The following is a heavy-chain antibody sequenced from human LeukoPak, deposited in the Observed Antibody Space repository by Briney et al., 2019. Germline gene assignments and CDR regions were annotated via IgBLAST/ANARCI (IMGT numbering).Heavy chain of an antibody. CDR1: GGTFSSYA. D-gene: IGHD6-19*01. CDR2: IIPILGIA. J-gene: IGHJ4*02. CDR3: ARGSVAGASYYFDY. V-gene: IGHV1-69*04. Sequence: VKVSCKASGGTFSSYAISWVRQAPGQGLEWMGRIIPILGIANYAQKFQGRVTITADKSTSTAYMELSSLRSEDTAVYYCARGSVAGASYYFDYWGQGTLVTVSS.